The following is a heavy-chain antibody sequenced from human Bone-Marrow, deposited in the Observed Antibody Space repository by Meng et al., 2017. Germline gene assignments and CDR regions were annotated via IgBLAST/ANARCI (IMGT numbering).Heavy chain of an antibody. CDR3: ARDNMGSIDY. CDR1: SGSINSYF. J-gene: IGHJ4*02. Sequence: QVQLQESGPGLVKPSETLALTCTVSSGSINSYFWSWIRQPPGKGPEWIGYISYSGSTNYNPSLKSRVTISVDTSKNQFSLKLSSVTAADTAVYYCARDNMGSIDYWGQGTLVTVSS. V-gene: IGHV4-59*01. D-gene: IGHD1-26*01. CDR2: ISYSGST.